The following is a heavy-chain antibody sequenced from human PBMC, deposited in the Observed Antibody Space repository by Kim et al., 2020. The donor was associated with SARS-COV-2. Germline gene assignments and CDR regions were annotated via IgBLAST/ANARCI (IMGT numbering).Heavy chain of an antibody. CDR1: GGSFSNFP. J-gene: IGHJ4*01. V-gene: IGHV1-69*08. CDR2: IIPILDTV. Sequence: SVKVSCKASGGSFSNFPISWVRQAPGEGLEWMGRIIPILDTVNYAQTLQGRVTITADKSTDTVYMELSSLRSEDTAVYYCASPDRPYSIWHQYYFDYLG. CDR3: ASPDRPYSIWHQYYFDY. D-gene: IGHD4-4*01.